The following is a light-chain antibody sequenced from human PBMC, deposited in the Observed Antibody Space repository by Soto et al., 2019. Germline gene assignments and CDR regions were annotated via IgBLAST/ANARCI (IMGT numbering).Light chain of an antibody. CDR3: QQYNNWPPDRT. V-gene: IGKV3-15*01. CDR2: GAS. J-gene: IGKJ1*01. CDR1: QSVGSN. Sequence: EIVMTQSPATLSVSPGERATLSCRASQSVGSNLAWYQQKPGQAPRLLIYGASTRATGIPARFSGSGSGTEFTLTISSLQSEGVAIYFCQQYNNWPPDRTFGQGTKVEIK.